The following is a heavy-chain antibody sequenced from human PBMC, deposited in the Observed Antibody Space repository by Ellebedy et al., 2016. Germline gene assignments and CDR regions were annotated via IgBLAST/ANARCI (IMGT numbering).Heavy chain of an antibody. CDR1: GGSISSYY. CDR2: IYYSGST. Sequence: SETLSLTXTVSGGSISSYYWGWIRQPPGKGLEWIGSIYYSGSTYYNPSLKSRVTISVDTSKNQFSLKLSSVTAADTAVYYCARSLTTVTYYYYYYGMDVWGQGTTVTVSS. CDR3: ARSLTTVTYYYYYYGMDV. J-gene: IGHJ6*02. V-gene: IGHV4-39*01. D-gene: IGHD4-17*01.